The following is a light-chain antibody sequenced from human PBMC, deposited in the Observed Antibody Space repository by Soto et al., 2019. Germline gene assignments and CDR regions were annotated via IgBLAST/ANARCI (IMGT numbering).Light chain of an antibody. Sequence: EIVMTQSPGTLSVSPGERATLSCRASQSVGRDLAWYQQKPGQAPRLLIYGASTWATGIPASFSGSGSGAEFTLTISSLQSEDFAVYDCQQYNDWPFTFGGGTKVEIK. V-gene: IGKV3-15*01. CDR2: GAS. CDR3: QQYNDWPFT. J-gene: IGKJ4*01. CDR1: QSVGRD.